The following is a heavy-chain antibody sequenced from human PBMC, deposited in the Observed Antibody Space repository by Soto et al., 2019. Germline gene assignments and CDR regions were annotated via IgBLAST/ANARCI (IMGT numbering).Heavy chain of an antibody. J-gene: IGHJ4*02. Sequence: EVQLVESGGDLVQPGESLRLSCAASGFIVTSKYMHWVRQAPGKGLEWISVLHSAGSPYYADSVKGRFTISSDSPTNTVYLHMDALRSEDTAVYYCARGEAREAAFDNWGQGTLVSVSS. CDR3: ARGEAREAAFDN. V-gene: IGHV3-66*01. CDR1: GFIVTSKY. CDR2: LHSAGSP. D-gene: IGHD1-26*01.